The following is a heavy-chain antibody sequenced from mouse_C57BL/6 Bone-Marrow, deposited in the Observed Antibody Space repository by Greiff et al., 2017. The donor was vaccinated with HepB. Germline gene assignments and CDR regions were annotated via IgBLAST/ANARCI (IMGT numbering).Heavy chain of an antibody. J-gene: IGHJ4*01. CDR2: IWSGGST. CDR1: GFSLTSYG. CDR3: ARKDYCRGMDY. Sequence: QVQLKESGPGLVQPSQCLSITCTVSGFSLTSYGVHWVRQSPGKGLEWLGVIWSGGSTDYNAAFISRLSISKDNSKSQVFFKMNSLQADDTAIYYCARKDYCRGMDYWGQGTSVTVSS. V-gene: IGHV2-2*01. D-gene: IGHD1-1*01.